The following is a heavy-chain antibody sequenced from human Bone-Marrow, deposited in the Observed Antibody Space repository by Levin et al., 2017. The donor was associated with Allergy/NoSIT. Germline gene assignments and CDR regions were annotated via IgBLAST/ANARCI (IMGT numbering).Heavy chain of an antibody. Sequence: GESLKISCEGLGFDFATTWIAWVRQMPGKGLEWMGIIYPGDSDVSYSPSFQGQVSISVDKSVNTAFLHWRSLKASDNGIFYCARLWNSFTSITRSFDVWGQGTKVTVSP. CDR2: IYPGDSDV. CDR1: GFDFATTW. D-gene: IGHD5-12*01. J-gene: IGHJ3*01. CDR3: ARLWNSFTSITRSFDV. V-gene: IGHV5-51*01.